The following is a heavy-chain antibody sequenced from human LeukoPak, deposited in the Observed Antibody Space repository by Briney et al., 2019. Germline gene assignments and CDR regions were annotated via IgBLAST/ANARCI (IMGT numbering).Heavy chain of an antibody. CDR1: GGSTSSYY. CDR2: IYTSGST. D-gene: IGHD6-13*01. CDR3: ARDRAAGMEGRDWFDP. J-gene: IGHJ5*02. V-gene: IGHV4-4*07. Sequence: SETLSLTCTVSGGSTSSYYWSWIRQPAGKGLEWIGRIYTSGSTNYNPSLKSRVTMSVDTSKNQFSLKLSSVTAADTAVYYCARDRAAGMEGRDWFDPWGQGTLVTVSS.